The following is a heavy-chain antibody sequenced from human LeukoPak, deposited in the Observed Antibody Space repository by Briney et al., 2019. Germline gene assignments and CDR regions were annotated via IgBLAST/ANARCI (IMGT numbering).Heavy chain of an antibody. CDR3: ARTTEGYARGPGYSYYYYMDV. D-gene: IGHD5-12*01. J-gene: IGHJ6*03. CDR2: INPNGGGT. CDR1: GYTFTDYY. Sequence: ASVKVSCKASGYTFTDYYIHWVRQAPGQGLEWMGWINPNGGGTKYVQKFQVRVTMTRDTSISTAYMELSRLRSDDTAVYYCARTTEGYARGPGYSYYYYMDVWGKGTTVTISS. V-gene: IGHV1-2*02.